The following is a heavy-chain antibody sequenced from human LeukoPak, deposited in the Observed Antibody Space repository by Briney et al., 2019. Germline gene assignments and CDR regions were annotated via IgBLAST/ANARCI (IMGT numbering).Heavy chain of an antibody. D-gene: IGHD2-15*01. Sequence: GGSLRLSCAASGFTFSSYAMSWVRQAPGKGLEWVSAISGSGGSTNYADSVKGWFTISRDNSKNTLYLQMNSLRAEDTAVYYCAKDTYCRGGSCYYYYYMDVWGKGTTVTVSS. J-gene: IGHJ6*03. V-gene: IGHV3-23*01. CDR1: GFTFSSYA. CDR3: AKDTYCRGGSCYYYYYMDV. CDR2: ISGSGGST.